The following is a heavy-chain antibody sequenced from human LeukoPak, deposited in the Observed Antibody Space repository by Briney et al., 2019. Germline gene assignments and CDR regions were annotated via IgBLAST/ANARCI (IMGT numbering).Heavy chain of an antibody. J-gene: IGHJ6*03. CDR1: GYTFTSYY. Sequence: ASVKVSCKASGYTFTSYYMHWVRQAPGQGLEWMGIINPSGGSTSYAQKFQGRVTMTRDMSTSTVYMELSRLRSDDTAVYYCAREGLGGDVDIVAKYYYYYYMDVWGKGTTVTVSS. D-gene: IGHD5-12*01. CDR2: INPSGGST. V-gene: IGHV1-46*01. CDR3: AREGLGGDVDIVAKYYYYYYMDV.